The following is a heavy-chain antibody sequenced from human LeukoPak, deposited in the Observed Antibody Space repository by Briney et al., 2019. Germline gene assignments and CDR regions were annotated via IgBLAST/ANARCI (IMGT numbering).Heavy chain of an antibody. CDR1: GGSFSGYY. CDR2: INHSGST. J-gene: IGHJ4*02. Sequence: SETLSLTCAVYGGSFSGYYWSWIRQPPGKGLEWIGEINHSGSTNYNPSLKSRVTISVDTSKNQFSPKLSSVTAADTAVYYCARVIASNYVNYWGQGTLVTVSS. CDR3: ARVIASNYVNY. V-gene: IGHV4-34*01. D-gene: IGHD2/OR15-2a*01.